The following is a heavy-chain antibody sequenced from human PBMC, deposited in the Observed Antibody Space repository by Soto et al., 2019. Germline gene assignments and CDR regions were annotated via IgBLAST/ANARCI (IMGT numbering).Heavy chain of an antibody. Sequence: GGSLRLSFAASGFTFSDYYMSWIRQAPGKGLEWVSYISSSISYTNYAESVKGRFTISRDNAKNSLYLKLNSLRAEDTAVYYCARYSYGYVDXWGQVTLVTVSX. V-gene: IGHV3-11*06. CDR1: GFTFSDYY. D-gene: IGHD5-18*01. CDR2: ISSSISYT. J-gene: IGHJ4*02. CDR3: ARYSYGYVDX.